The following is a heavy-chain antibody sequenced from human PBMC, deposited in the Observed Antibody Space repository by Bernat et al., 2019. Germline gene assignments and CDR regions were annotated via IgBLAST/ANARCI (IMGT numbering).Heavy chain of an antibody. D-gene: IGHD3-22*01. CDR3: VRRRTDDSSGYFDY. J-gene: IGHJ4*02. CDR1: GFTFSGAA. CDR2: IRSKANSYAA. V-gene: IGHV3-73*01. Sequence: EVQLVESGGGLVQPGGSLELSCAVSGFTFSGAAIHWVRQASGKGLEWVGRIRSKANSYAAAYAASVKGRFTISRDDSKNTAYLQMNSLQTEDTAVYYCVRRRTDDSSGYFDYWGQGTLVTVSS.